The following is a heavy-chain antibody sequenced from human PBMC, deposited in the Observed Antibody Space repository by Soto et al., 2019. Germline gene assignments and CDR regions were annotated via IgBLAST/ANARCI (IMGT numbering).Heavy chain of an antibody. CDR3: ARDRGKWIQLWSTFDY. CDR2: ISGSGGST. D-gene: IGHD5-18*01. CDR1: GFTFSSYA. Sequence: GGSLRLSCAASGFTFSSYAMSWVRQAPGKGLEWVSAISGSGGSTYYADSVKGRFTISRDNSKNTLYLQMNSLRAEDTAVYYCARDRGKWIQLWSTFDYWGQGTLVTVSS. J-gene: IGHJ4*02. V-gene: IGHV3-23*01.